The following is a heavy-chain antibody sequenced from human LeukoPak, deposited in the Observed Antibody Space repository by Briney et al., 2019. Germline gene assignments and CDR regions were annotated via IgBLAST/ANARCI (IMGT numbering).Heavy chain of an antibody. Sequence: GGSLRLSCAASRFTFNSYAMSWVRQAPGKGLEWVSVIGGSNGITFYVGSVKGRFTISRDNSKDTLYLQMNSLRAEDTAVYYCAKRVYGDTWGQGTLVTVSS. CDR2: IGGSNGIT. J-gene: IGHJ5*02. CDR3: AKRVYGDT. CDR1: RFTFNSYA. V-gene: IGHV3-23*01. D-gene: IGHD4-17*01.